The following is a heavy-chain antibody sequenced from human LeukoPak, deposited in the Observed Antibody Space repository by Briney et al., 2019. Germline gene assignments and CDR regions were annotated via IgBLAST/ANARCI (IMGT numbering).Heavy chain of an antibody. V-gene: IGHV3-9*01. CDR3: AKDIFTMVRGVVDC. CDR2: ISWNSGSI. D-gene: IGHD3-10*01. Sequence: GGSLRLSCVASGFTFDDYALHWVRQAPGKGLEWVSGISWNSGSIGYADSVKGRFTISRDNAKNSLYLQMNSLRAEDTALYYCAKDIFTMVRGVVDCWGQGTLVTVSS. CDR1: GFTFDDYA. J-gene: IGHJ4*02.